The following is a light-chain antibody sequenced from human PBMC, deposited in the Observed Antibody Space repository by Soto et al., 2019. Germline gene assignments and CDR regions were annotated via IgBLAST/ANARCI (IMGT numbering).Light chain of an antibody. CDR3: QHYSTWLWT. Sequence: EIVMTQSPATLSVSPGERATLSCRASQSVSSKLAWYQQKPGQGPRLLIYGASSRATGIPARFSGSGSGTEFTLTISGLQSEDFAVYYCQHYSTWLWTFGQGTKVEIK. V-gene: IGKV3-15*01. J-gene: IGKJ1*01. CDR1: QSVSSK. CDR2: GAS.